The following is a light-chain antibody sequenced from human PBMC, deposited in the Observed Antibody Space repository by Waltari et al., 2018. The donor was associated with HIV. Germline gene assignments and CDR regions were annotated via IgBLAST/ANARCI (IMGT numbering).Light chain of an antibody. CDR2: WAS. J-gene: IGKJ5*01. CDR3: QQYVTTPIT. Sequence: DIVVTQFPDSLPVSLVERATVHCKSIQSVLYSSHIKNYLAWYQQRQGQTLRLLIYWASVRHSGVPDRFSGSGSETDFTLTISSLQPEDVATYYWQQYVTTPITFGQGTRLEIK. CDR1: QSVLYSSHIKNY. V-gene: IGKV4-1*01.